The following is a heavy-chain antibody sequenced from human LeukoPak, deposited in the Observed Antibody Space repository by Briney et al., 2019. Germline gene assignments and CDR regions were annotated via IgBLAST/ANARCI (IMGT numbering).Heavy chain of an antibody. V-gene: IGHV4-59*11. J-gene: IGHJ4*02. Sequence: SETLSLTCTVSGGSISSHDWGWFRQPPGKGLEGIGYIYDSGSTTYNPSLKNRVTILVDTSKDQVSLKLSSVTAADTAVYYCARGRRGRYYDISRYNYFDYWGQGTLVSVSS. CDR1: GGSISSHD. CDR2: IYDSGST. D-gene: IGHD3-22*01. CDR3: ARGRRGRYYDISRYNYFDY.